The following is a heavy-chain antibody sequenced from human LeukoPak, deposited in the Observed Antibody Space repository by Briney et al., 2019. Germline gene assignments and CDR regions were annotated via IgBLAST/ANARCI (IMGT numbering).Heavy chain of an antibody. J-gene: IGHJ6*02. V-gene: IGHV3-23*01. CDR3: ANLRHLVSSSWYNYYGMDV. D-gene: IGHD6-13*01. CDR1: GFTFSSYW. CDR2: ISGSGGST. Sequence: PGGSLRLSCAASGFTFSSYWMSWVRQAPGKGLEWVSAISGSGGSTYYADSVKGRFTISRDNSKNTLYLQMNSLRAEDTAVYYCANLRHLVSSSWYNYYGMDVWGQGTTVTVSS.